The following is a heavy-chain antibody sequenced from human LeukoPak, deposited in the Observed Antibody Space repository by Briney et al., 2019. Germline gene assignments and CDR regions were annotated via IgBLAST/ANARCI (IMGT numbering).Heavy chain of an antibody. CDR3: ASPGDYYDSSGPTDY. J-gene: IGHJ4*02. CDR1: GGTFSSYA. CDR2: IIPILGIA. Sequence: GSSVKVSCKASGGTFSSYAISWVRQAPGQGLEWMGRIIPILGIANYAQKFQGRVTITADKSTSTAYMELSSLRSEDTAVYYCASPGDYYDSSGPTDYWGQGTLVTVSS. D-gene: IGHD3-22*01. V-gene: IGHV1-69*04.